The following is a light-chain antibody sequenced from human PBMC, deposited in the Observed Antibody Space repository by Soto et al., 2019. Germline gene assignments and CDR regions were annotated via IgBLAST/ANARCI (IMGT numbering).Light chain of an antibody. Sequence: DIQMTQSPSSLSASVGDRVTITCRASQTISTYLNWYQHKPGKAPKLLIYSASNLQSGVPSRFSGSGSGTDFTLTISSLQPEDFATYYCQQSHSTPLTFGGGTKVDI. CDR1: QTISTY. CDR2: SAS. V-gene: IGKV1-39*01. CDR3: QQSHSTPLT. J-gene: IGKJ4*01.